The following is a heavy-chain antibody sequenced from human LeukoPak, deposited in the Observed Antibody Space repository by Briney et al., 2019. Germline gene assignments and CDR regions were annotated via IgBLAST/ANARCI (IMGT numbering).Heavy chain of an antibody. J-gene: IGHJ5*02. CDR1: GFTFSSYD. CDR2: IGTAGDT. V-gene: IGHV3-13*01. Sequence: GGSLRLSCAASGFTFSSYDMHWVRQAPGKGLEWVSAIGTAGDTYYPGSVKGRFTISRENAKNSLYLQMNSLRAGDTAVYYCARGDSSNSRALDPWGQGTLVTVSS. CDR3: ARGDSSNSRALDP. D-gene: IGHD6-13*01.